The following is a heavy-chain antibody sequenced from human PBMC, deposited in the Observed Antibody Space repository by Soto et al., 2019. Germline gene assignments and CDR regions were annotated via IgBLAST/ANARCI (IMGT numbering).Heavy chain of an antibody. Sequence: EVQLVESGGGLVKPGGSLRLSCAASGFTFSSYSMNWVRQTPGKGLEWVSSISGSSDYIYYADSVRGRFTISRDNAKNSLYLQMNSLRGEDTAVYYCAGYRMGTTRDLDYWGQGTLVTVSS. V-gene: IGHV3-21*01. J-gene: IGHJ4*02. D-gene: IGHD1-1*01. CDR3: AGYRMGTTRDLDY. CDR1: GFTFSSYS. CDR2: ISGSSDYI.